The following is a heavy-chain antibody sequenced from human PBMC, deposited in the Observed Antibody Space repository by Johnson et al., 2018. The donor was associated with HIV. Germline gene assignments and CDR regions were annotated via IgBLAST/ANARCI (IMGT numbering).Heavy chain of an antibody. CDR1: GIIVTGNF. CDR2: INAGGDT. D-gene: IGHD3-16*02. CDR3: ARDFGLGDLSYETVDAFDI. Sequence: VQLVESGGGLVQPGGSLRLSCAASGIIVTGNFMSWVRQAPGKGLEWVSVINAGGDTYYADSVKGRFTISRDRSKNTVSLQMNSLRVEDTAVYSCARDFGLGDLSYETVDAFDIWGQGTTVTVSS. V-gene: IGHV3-66*01. J-gene: IGHJ3*02.